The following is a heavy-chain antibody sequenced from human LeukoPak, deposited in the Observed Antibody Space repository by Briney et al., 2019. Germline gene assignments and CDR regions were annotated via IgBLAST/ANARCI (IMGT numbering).Heavy chain of an antibody. CDR1: GDSINIHY. J-gene: IGHJ4*02. V-gene: IGHV4-4*07. Sequence: SEALSLTCTVSGDSINIHYWSWIRQPAGKGLEWIGRIYTSGNTYYNPSLKSRVTMSVDTSKNQFSLNLSSVTAADTAVYYCARVFSVAGTFDYWGQGTLVTVSS. CDR3: ARVFSVAGTFDY. D-gene: IGHD6-19*01. CDR2: IYTSGNT.